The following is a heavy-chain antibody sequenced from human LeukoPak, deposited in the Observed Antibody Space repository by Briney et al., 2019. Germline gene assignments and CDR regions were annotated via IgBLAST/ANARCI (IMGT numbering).Heavy chain of an antibody. CDR2: ISGSAANT. CDR3: AKYPASGGYFDY. D-gene: IGHD6-13*01. J-gene: IGHJ4*02. CDR1: GFTFSTYS. Sequence: GGSLRLSCAASGFTFSTYSMSWVRLAPGKGLEWVSGISGSAANTCYADSVKCRFTISRDNSKNTLYLQMNSLRAEDTAVFYCAKYPASGGYFDYWGQGTPVTVSS. V-gene: IGHV3-23*01.